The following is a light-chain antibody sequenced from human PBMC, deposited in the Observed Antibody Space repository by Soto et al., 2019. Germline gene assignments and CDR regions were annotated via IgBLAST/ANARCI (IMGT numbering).Light chain of an antibody. CDR3: QQYSSSPRT. Sequence: IVLTQSPATLYLSPGDIATLSFSASQTISSGFLALYQQKVGQAPRLLIYDASNRATGVPDRFSGSGSGTDFSLTISRLEPEDFAVYHCQQYSSSPRTFGQGTRLEIK. V-gene: IGKV3-20*01. CDR2: DAS. J-gene: IGKJ5*01. CDR1: QTISSGF.